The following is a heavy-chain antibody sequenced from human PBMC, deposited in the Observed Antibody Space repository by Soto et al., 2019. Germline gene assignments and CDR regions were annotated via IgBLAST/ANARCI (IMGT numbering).Heavy chain of an antibody. CDR3: ARGVLGVVITSTYYYYYMDV. Sequence: ASVKVSCKASGYTFTSYGISWVRQAPGQGLEWMGWISAYNGNTNYAQKLQGRVTMTTDTPTSTAYMELRSLRSDDTAVYYCARGVLGVVITSTYYYYYMDVWGKGTTVTVSS. CDR2: ISAYNGNT. J-gene: IGHJ6*03. CDR1: GYTFTSYG. V-gene: IGHV1-18*01. D-gene: IGHD3-3*01.